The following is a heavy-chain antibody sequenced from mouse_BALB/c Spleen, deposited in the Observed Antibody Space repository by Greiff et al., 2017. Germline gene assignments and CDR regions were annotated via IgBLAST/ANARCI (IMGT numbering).Heavy chain of an antibody. CDR3: ASYRYDAMDY. V-gene: IGHV3-6*02. D-gene: IGHD2-14*01. CDR2: ISYDGSN. Sequence: EVKLMESGPGLVKPSQSLSLTCSVTGYSITSGYYWNWIRQFPGNKLEWMGYISYDGSNNYNPSLKNRISITRDTSKNQFFLKLNSVTTEDTATYYCASYRYDAMDYWGQGTSVTVSS. CDR1: GYSITSGYY. J-gene: IGHJ4*01.